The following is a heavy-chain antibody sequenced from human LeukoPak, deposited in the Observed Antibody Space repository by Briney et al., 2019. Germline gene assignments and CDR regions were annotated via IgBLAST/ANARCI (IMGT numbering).Heavy chain of an antibody. V-gene: IGHV3-7*01. Sequence: GGSLRLSCVVSGFTFSSYAMSWVRQAPGKGLEWVANIKQDGSEKYYVDSVKGRLTISRDNAKNSLYLQMNSLRAEDTAVYYCARIMVRGVIRYYFDYWGQGTLVTVSS. D-gene: IGHD3-10*01. CDR1: GFTFSSYA. J-gene: IGHJ4*02. CDR2: IKQDGSEK. CDR3: ARIMVRGVIRYYFDY.